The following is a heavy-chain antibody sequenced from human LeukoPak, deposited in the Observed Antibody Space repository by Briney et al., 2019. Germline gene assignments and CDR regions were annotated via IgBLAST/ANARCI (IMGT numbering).Heavy chain of an antibody. CDR2: IYDSGSD. V-gene: IGHV4-59*08. CDR1: GGSMISYY. J-gene: IGHJ4*02. CDR3: AETTEAVSHFDY. Sequence: PSETLSHTCTVPGGSMISYYWSWIRQPPGKGVEWVGYIYDSGSDNHNPSLKSRVTISVDTAKNQFSPNFSSVAAADPAVQYCAETTEAVSHFDYWGQGTLVTVSS. D-gene: IGHD4-17*01.